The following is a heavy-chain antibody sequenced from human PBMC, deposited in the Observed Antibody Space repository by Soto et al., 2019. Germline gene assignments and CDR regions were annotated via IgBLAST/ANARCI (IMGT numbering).Heavy chain of an antibody. J-gene: IGHJ6*02. CDR2: IYYTGST. Sequence: TLSLTCTVSGGSISSYYWSWIRQPPGKGLEWIGYIYYTGSTTYNPSLKSRVTISVDTSKNQFSLKLNSVTAADTAVYYCARGGYTKIGYGLDVWGQGTTVTVSS. D-gene: IGHD6-13*01. V-gene: IGHV4-59*01. CDR1: GGSISSYY. CDR3: ARGGYTKIGYGLDV.